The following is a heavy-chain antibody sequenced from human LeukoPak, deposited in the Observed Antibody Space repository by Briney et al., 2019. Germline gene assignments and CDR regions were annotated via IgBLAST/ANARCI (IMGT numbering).Heavy chain of an antibody. V-gene: IGHV1-46*01. Sequence: ASVKVSCTASGYSFTRYYMHWVRPAPGRGLEWMGTINTSGGSTSYAQKFQGRVTMTTDPSTSTVYMELSSLRSEDTAVYYCARSSGYDYWGQGTLVTVSS. D-gene: IGHD3-22*01. CDR2: INTSGGST. J-gene: IGHJ4*02. CDR3: ARSSGYDY. CDR1: GYSFTRYY.